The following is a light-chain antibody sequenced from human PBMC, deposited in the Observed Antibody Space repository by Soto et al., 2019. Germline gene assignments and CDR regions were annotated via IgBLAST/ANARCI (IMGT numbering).Light chain of an antibody. Sequence: IVLTQSPCTLPLSPGERATLSCGARQSVSNNYLAWYQQKPRHAPSLLIYGASNRATGIPDRLSGSGSGTVFTLTISRLDSEDFAVYYCQQYGSSGTFGQGTKVDIK. CDR1: QSVSNNY. CDR2: GAS. V-gene: IGKV3-20*01. CDR3: QQYGSSGT. J-gene: IGKJ1*01.